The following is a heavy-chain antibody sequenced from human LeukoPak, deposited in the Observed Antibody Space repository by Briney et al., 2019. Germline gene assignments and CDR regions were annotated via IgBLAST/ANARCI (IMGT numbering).Heavy chain of an antibody. CDR3: AASSCGGDSSFDY. J-gene: IGHJ4*02. V-gene: IGHV1-58*01. D-gene: IGHD2-21*02. Sequence: EATAKVSRKASGFTFTSSAVQWVRQARGQRLEWIGWIVVGSGNTNYAQKFQERVTITRDMSTSTAYMELSSLRSEDTAVYYCAASSCGGDSSFDYWGQGTLDTVPS. CDR1: GFTFTSSA. CDR2: IVVGSGNT.